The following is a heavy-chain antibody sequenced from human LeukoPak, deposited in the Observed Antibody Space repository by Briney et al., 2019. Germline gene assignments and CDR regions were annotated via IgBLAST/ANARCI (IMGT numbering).Heavy chain of an antibody. CDR2: INTNTGNP. Sequence: ASVKVSCKASGYTFNKYAINWVRQAPGQGLEWMGWINTNTGNPSYGRDFTGRFAFSLDTSVSTAYLQISSLKAEDTAVYYCAREQSSGYSQYFQHWGQGTLVTVSS. V-gene: IGHV7-4-1*02. CDR1: GYTFNKYA. J-gene: IGHJ1*01. CDR3: AREQSSGYSQYFQH. D-gene: IGHD3-22*01.